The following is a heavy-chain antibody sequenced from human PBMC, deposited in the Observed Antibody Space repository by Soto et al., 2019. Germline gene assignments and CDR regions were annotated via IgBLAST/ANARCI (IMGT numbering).Heavy chain of an antibody. Sequence: PGRSLRLSCVASGFTFSSFEMNWIRQAPGKGPEWIAVINPSGRTISYADSVKGRFTISRDNSKNTLYLQMTSLRAEDTAVYYCARLVQAVTTKTNWFDPWGQGTMVTVSS. V-gene: IGHV3-48*03. CDR1: GFTFSSFE. D-gene: IGHD4-4*01. CDR3: ARLVQAVTTKTNWFDP. J-gene: IGHJ5*02. CDR2: INPSGRTI.